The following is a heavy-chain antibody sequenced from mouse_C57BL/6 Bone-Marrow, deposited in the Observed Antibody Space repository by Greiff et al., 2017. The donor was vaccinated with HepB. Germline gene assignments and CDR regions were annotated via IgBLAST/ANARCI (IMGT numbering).Heavy chain of an antibody. CDR1: GFSLTSYG. D-gene: IGHD1-1*01. V-gene: IGHV2-6*01. J-gene: IGHJ4*01. Sequence: VQLKESGPGLVAPSQSLSITCTVSGFSLTSYGVDWVRQSPGKGLEWLGVIWGVGSTNYNSALKSRLSISKDNSKSQVFLKMNSLQTDDTAMYYCASDYCGSSLYAMDYWGQGTSVTVSS. CDR2: IWGVGST. CDR3: ASDYCGSSLYAMDY.